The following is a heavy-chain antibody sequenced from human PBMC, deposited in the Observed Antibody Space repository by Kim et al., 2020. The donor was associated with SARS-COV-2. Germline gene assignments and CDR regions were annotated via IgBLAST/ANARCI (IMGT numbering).Heavy chain of an antibody. J-gene: IGHJ4*02. V-gene: IGHV1-69*13. CDR2: IIPIFGTA. CDR1: GGTFSSYA. CDR3: ARVLSDRGYPSYYFDY. Sequence: SVKVSCKASGGTFSSYAISWVRQAPGQGLEWMGGIIPIFGTANYAQKFQGRVTITADESTSTAYMELSSLRSEDTAVYYCARVLSDRGYPSYYFDYWGQGTLVTVSS. D-gene: IGHD5-12*01.